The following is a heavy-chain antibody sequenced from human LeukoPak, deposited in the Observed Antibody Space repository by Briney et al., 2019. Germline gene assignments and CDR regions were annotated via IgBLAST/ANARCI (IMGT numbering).Heavy chain of an antibody. D-gene: IGHD3-9*01. CDR1: GFTFSNYA. CDR3: AKWGDYDVLTGYYGTDY. Sequence: PGGSLRLSCAASGFTFSNYAMSWVRQAPGKGLEWVSAITGSGGGTYYADSVKGRFTISRDNSKNTLYLQMNSLRAEDTAVYYCAKWGDYDVLTGYYGTDYWGQGTLVTVSS. J-gene: IGHJ4*02. CDR2: ITGSGGGT. V-gene: IGHV3-23*01.